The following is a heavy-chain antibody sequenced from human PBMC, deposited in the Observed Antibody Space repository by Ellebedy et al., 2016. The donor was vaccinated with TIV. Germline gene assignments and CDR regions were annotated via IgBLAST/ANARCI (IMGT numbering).Heavy chain of an antibody. Sequence: GESLKISCAASGFIFSNYGMHWVRQAPGKGLEWVAVIWYDAINKYYADSVKGRFTISRDNSKNALYLQMNSLRAEDTAVYYCARMLTGTNDFDHWGQGTLVTVSS. CDR2: IWYDAINK. D-gene: IGHD1-7*01. J-gene: IGHJ4*02. V-gene: IGHV3-33*08. CDR1: GFIFSNYG. CDR3: ARMLTGTNDFDH.